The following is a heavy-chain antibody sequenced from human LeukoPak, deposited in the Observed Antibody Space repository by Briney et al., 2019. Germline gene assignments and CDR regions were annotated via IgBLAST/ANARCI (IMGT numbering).Heavy chain of an antibody. V-gene: IGHV3-48*01. D-gene: IGHD3-10*01. CDR3: ARDMGDYYGSVEKPHQDY. J-gene: IGHJ4*02. CDR1: GFTFSSYS. Sequence: PGGSLRLSCAASGFTFSSYSMNWVRQAPGKGLEWVSYISSSSSTIYYADSVKGRFTISRDNAKNSLYLQMNSLRAEDTAVYYCARDMGDYYGSVEKPHQDYWGQGTLVTVSS. CDR2: ISSSSSTI.